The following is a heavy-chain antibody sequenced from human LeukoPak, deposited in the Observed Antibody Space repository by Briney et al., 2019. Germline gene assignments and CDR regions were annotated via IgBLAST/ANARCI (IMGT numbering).Heavy chain of an antibody. V-gene: IGHV4-31*03. J-gene: IGHJ5*02. D-gene: IGHD6-13*01. CDR1: GDPINSGVSH. CDR3: ASYPGGAGGRSS. Sequence: SQTLSLTGSVSGDPINSGVSHWSWVRQPPGKGLEWIGYVLNSGSTFYNPSLESRLTISIDTSSNHFFLRLNSVTAADTAIYYCASYPGGAGGRSSWGQGILVTVSS. CDR2: VLNSGST.